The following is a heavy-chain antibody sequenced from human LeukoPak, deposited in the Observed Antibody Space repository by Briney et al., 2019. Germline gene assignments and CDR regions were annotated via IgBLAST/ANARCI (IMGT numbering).Heavy chain of an antibody. CDR2: ISAYHGNT. CDR1: GYTFTSYC. Sequence: GASVTVSCKASGYTFTSYCISWVLQGPRQGLEGMGWISAYHGNTNYAQKPLGRVTMTPDTSPGTDYVLLGSLSSDDTAVYYCARVKGSSSPLWYYGIDVWGQGTTVNVSS. V-gene: IGHV1-18*01. J-gene: IGHJ6*02. CDR3: ARVKGSSSPLWYYGIDV. D-gene: IGHD6-13*01.